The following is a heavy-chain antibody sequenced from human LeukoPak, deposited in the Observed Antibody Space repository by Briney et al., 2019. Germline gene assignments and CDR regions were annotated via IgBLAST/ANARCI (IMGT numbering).Heavy chain of an antibody. CDR1: GYTFTDYY. CDR2: INPNSGGT. V-gene: IGHV1-2*02. CDR3: AREQVIAAAGPTLDY. D-gene: IGHD6-13*01. J-gene: IGHJ4*02. Sequence: ASVKVSCKASGYTFTDYYMHWVRQAPGQGLEWMGWINPNSGGTNYAQKFQGRVTMTRDTSISTAYMELSRLRSDDTAVFYCAREQVIAAAGPTLDYWGQGALVTVSS.